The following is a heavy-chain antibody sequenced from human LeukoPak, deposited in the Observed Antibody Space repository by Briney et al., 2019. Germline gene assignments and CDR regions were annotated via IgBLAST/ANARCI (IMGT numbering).Heavy chain of an antibody. CDR3: ASTIQPSTPYDY. V-gene: IGHV1-46*01. CDR2: INPSGGST. D-gene: IGHD5-18*01. CDR1: GYTFTSYY. Sequence: ASVKVSCKASGYTFTSYYMHWVRQAPGQGLEWMGIINPSGGSTSYAQKFQGRVTMTRDTSISTAYMELSRLRSDDTAVYYCASTIQPSTPYDYWGQGTLVTVSS. J-gene: IGHJ4*02.